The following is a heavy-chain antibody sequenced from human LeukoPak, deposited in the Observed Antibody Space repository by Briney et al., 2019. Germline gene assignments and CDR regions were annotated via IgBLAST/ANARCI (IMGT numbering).Heavy chain of an antibody. CDR1: GGSISSGDYY. CDR2: IYYSGST. V-gene: IGHV4-30-4*08. Sequence: SETLSLTCTVSGGSISSGDYYWSWIRQPPGKGLAWIGYIYYSGSTYYNPSLKSRVTISVDTSKNQFSLKLSSVTAADTAVYYCATSGSYYDAFDIWGQGTMVTVSS. J-gene: IGHJ3*02. CDR3: ATSGSYYDAFDI. D-gene: IGHD1-26*01.